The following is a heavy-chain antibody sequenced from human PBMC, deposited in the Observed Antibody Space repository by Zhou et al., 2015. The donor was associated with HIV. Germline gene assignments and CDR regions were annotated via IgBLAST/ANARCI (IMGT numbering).Heavy chain of an antibody. Sequence: EVEMVESGGGLAKPGGSLRVSCEASGFSFSDGWMSWVRQSPGRGLEWVGRIKSKNDGGKTEFATAVEGRFTISREDSNNTVYLDMNDLRSEDTAVYYCTSEAGHLSNLFYYYYYIDVWGKGITVTVSS. D-gene: IGHD3-10*01. V-gene: IGHV3-15*01. J-gene: IGHJ6*03. CDR1: GFSFSDGW. CDR2: IKSKNDGGKT. CDR3: TSEAGHLSNLFYYYYYIDV.